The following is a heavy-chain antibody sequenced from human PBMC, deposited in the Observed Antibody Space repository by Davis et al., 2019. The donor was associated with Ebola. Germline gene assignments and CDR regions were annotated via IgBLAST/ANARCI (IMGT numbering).Heavy chain of an antibody. D-gene: IGHD3-10*01. Sequence: PSETLSLTCTVSGGSISSSSYYWGWIRQPPGKGLEWIGSIYYSGSTYYNPSLKSRVTISVDTSKNQFSLKLSSVTAADTAVYYCARHPTIHYGSGSYLYNWFDPWGQGTLVTVSS. CDR2: IYYSGST. CDR3: ARHPTIHYGSGSYLYNWFDP. V-gene: IGHV4-39*01. CDR1: GGSISSSSYY. J-gene: IGHJ5*02.